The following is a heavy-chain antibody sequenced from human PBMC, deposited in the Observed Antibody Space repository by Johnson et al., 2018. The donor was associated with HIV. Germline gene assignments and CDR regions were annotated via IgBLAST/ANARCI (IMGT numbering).Heavy chain of an antibody. CDR1: GFTVSSNY. J-gene: IGHJ3*02. D-gene: IGHD1-26*01. V-gene: IGHV3-20*04. CDR2: INWNGGST. CDR3: AGATSAFDI. Sequence: VQLVESGGAVVQPGRSLRLSCAASGFTVSSNYMSWVRQAPGKGLEWVSGINWNGGSTGYADSVKGRFTISRDNAKNSLYLQMNSPRREDTALFYCAGATSAFDIWGQGTMVTVSS.